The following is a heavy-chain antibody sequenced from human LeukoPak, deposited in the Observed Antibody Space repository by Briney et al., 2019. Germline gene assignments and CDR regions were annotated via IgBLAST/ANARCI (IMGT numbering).Heavy chain of an antibody. CDR3: AFPWGSSLFYSDC. V-gene: IGHV3-53*01. D-gene: IGHD3-16*01. CDR1: GFTVSSHY. CDR2: TDSGGST. J-gene: IGHJ4*01. Sequence: GGSLRLSCAASGFTVSSHYMSWVRQAPGKGLEWVSVTDSGGSTSYADSVTGRFTISRDTSKNTLYLQMNSLRAEDTAVYYCAFPWGSSLFYSDCWGQGTLVTVSS.